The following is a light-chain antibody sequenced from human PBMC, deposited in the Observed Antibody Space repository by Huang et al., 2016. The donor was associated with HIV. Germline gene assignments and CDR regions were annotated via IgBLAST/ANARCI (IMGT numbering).Light chain of an antibody. CDR1: QDISNY. J-gene: IGKJ1*01. CDR3: LQHHGYPRT. Sequence: DIQLTQSLSAMSASVGDRVSITCRSSQDISNYLAWFQQKPGGAPKRLIYAASSLQSGVPSRFSGSRSGTKFTLTISSLQSEDFATYYCLQHHGYPRTFGQGTNV. CDR2: AAS. V-gene: IGKV1-17*03.